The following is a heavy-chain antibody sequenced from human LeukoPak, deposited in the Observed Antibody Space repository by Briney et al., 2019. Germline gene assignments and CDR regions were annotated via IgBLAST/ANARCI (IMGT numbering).Heavy chain of an antibody. J-gene: IGHJ6*02. CDR3: ALKELWPTGYYYYYGMDV. V-gene: IGHV3-74*01. D-gene: IGHD5-18*01. CDR2: INSDGSST. CDR1: GFTFSSYW. Sequence: GGSLRLSCAASGFTFSSYWMHWVRQAPGKGLVWVSRINSDGSSTSYADSVKGRFTISRDNAKNTLYLQMNSLRAEDTAVYYCALKELWPTGYYYYYGMDVWGQGTTVTVSS.